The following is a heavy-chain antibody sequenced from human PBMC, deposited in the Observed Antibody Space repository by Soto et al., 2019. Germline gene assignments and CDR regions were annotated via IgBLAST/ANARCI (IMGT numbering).Heavy chain of an antibody. CDR2: INPNSGGT. V-gene: IGHV1-2*02. J-gene: IGHJ4*02. D-gene: IGHD1-1*01. Sequence: ASVKVSCKASGYTFSDYYIHWVRQAPGQGLEWMGWINPNSGGTKYAPKFQGGVTMTRDTSITTAYMELSRLRSGDTAVYYCAREPATAKPEGVDFWGQGTLVTVYS. CDR1: GYTFSDYY. CDR3: AREPATAKPEGVDF.